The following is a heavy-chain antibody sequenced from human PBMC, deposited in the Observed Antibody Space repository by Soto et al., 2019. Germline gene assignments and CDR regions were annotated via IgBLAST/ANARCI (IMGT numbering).Heavy chain of an antibody. J-gene: IGHJ6*02. CDR1: GFTFSSYS. CDR2: ISSSSSYI. CDR3: AREGACSGGSCPYYYYYGMDV. Sequence: GGSLRLSCAASGFTFSSYSMNWVRQAPGKGLEWVSSISSSSSYIYYADSVTGRFTISRDNAKNSLYLQMNSLRAEDTAVYYCAREGACSGGSCPYYYYYGMDVWGQVTTVTISS. V-gene: IGHV3-21*01. D-gene: IGHD2-15*01.